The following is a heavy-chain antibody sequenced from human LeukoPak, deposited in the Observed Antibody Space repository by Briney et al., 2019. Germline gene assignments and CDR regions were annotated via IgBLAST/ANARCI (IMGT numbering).Heavy chain of an antibody. CDR2: ISGSGGST. D-gene: IGHD2-21*02. CDR3: VKAGPYCGGDCYPMYYFDY. J-gene: IGHJ4*02. Sequence: GGSLRLSCAASGFTFSSYAMSWVRQAPGKGLEWVSAISGSGGSTYYADSVKGRFTISRDNSKNTLYLQMNSLRAEDTAVYYCVKAGPYCGGDCYPMYYFDYWGQGTLVTVSS. CDR1: GFTFSSYA. V-gene: IGHV3-23*01.